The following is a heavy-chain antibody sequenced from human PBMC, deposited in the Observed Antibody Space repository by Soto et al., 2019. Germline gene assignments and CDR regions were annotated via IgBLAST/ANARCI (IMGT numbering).Heavy chain of an antibody. J-gene: IGHJ6*02. CDR3: VKDMAPGGADV. V-gene: IGHV3-9*02. CDR2: VLGDNGQI. Sequence: GGSLRLSCAVSGTTSTDYGMHWVRQAPGKGLEWVSGVLGDNGQIGYADSVKGRFTSSRDNARHFLYLQMNSLTVEDTALYYCVKDMAPGGADVRGQGTAVTVSS. CDR1: GTTSTDYG. D-gene: IGHD3-16*01.